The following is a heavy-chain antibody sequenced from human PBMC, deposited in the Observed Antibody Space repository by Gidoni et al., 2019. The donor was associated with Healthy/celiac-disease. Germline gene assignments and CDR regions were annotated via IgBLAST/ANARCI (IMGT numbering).Heavy chain of an antibody. CDR3: ARGDYDILTGYYSTWFDL. Sequence: QVQLVQSGAEVTKPGSSVKVSCKASGGTFSSYAISWVRQAPGQGLAWMGGIIPIFGTATYAQKFQGRVTITADESTSTAYMRPVSVGSEDMYVYYCARGDYDILTGYYSTWFDLWGRGTPVTVSS. V-gene: IGHV1-69*01. J-gene: IGHJ2*01. CDR1: GGTFSSYA. D-gene: IGHD3-9*01. CDR2: IIPIFGTA.